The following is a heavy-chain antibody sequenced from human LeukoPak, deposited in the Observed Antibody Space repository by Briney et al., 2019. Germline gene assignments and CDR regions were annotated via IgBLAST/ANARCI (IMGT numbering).Heavy chain of an antibody. Sequence: PSETLSLTCAVYGGSFSGYYWSWIRQPPGKGLEWIGEINHSGSTNYNPSLKSRVTISVDTSKNQFSLKLSSVTAADTAVYYCASVDYDILTGYYRALFDYWGQGTLVTVSS. CDR3: ASVDYDILTGYYRALFDY. CDR2: INHSGST. D-gene: IGHD3-9*01. J-gene: IGHJ4*02. CDR1: GGSFSGYY. V-gene: IGHV4-34*01.